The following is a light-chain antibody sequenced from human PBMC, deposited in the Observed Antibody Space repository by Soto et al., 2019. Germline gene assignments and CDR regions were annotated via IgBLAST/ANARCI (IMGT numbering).Light chain of an antibody. CDR3: GSYAGNNTL. CDR1: SSDVGGYDY. V-gene: IGLV2-8*01. Sequence: QSALTQPPSASGSPGQSVTISCTGTSSDVGGYDYVSWYQQHPGKAPKLMIYEVTERPSGVPDRFSGSKSGNTASLTVSGLQAEDEADYYCGSYAGNNTLFGGGTKVTVL. CDR2: EVT. J-gene: IGLJ2*01.